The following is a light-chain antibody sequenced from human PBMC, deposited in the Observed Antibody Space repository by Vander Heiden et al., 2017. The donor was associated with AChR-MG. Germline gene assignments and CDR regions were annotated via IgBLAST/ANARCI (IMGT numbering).Light chain of an antibody. V-gene: IGLV3-1*01. CDR2: QDT. CDR1: KLGDKY. CDR3: QSWDGSTASVV. Sequence: SYDLPQPPSVSVSPAQTASITCSGDKLGDKYACWYQQKPGQSPVLVIYQDTKRPSGIPERFSGSNSGNTATLTISGTQAMDEADYYCQSWDGSTASVVFGGGTQLTVL. J-gene: IGLJ2*01.